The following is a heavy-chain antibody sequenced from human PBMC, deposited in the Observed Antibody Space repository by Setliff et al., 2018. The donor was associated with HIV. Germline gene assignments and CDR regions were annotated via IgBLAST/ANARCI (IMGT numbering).Heavy chain of an antibody. D-gene: IGHD3-22*01. V-gene: IGHV4-4*09. CDR3: ARGLSFYDPGGFDY. CDR2: IYTSGST. Sequence: SETLSLTCTVSGGSISRYSWSWIRQPPGKGLEWIGYIYTSGSTNYNPSLKSRVTISVDTSKNQFSLKLSSVTAAATAVYYCARGLSFYDPGGFDYWGQGTLVTVSS. CDR1: GGSISRYS. J-gene: IGHJ4*02.